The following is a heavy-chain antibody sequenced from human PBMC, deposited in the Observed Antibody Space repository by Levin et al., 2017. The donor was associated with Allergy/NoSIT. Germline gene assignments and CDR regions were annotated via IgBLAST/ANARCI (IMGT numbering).Heavy chain of an antibody. D-gene: IGHD1-26*01. CDR1: GFNFNTYW. J-gene: IGHJ4*02. Sequence: GESLKISCAASGFNFNTYWMSWVRQAPGKALGWVASIKPDGSEKYYVDSVKGRLTISRDNAKNSLYLQMNSLRADDTAVYYCARGRAGGGDYWGQGTLVTVSS. CDR3: ARGRAGGGDY. V-gene: IGHV3-7*04. CDR2: IKPDGSEK.